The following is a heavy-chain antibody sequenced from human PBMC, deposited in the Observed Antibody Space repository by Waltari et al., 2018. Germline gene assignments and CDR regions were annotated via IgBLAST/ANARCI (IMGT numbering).Heavy chain of an antibody. CDR1: GGSISSTL. D-gene: IGHD3-10*01. CDR2: IDYTGST. V-gene: IGHV4-59*01. Sequence: QVQLQESGPGLVTPSETLSLTCRFSGGSISSTLWSWMRQPPGKGLEWIGNIDYTGSTKYNPSLKSRLTISVDTSKTQFSLTLSSVIAADTAVYYCARFIRGRYFDYWGQGTLVTVSS. CDR3: ARFIRGRYFDY. J-gene: IGHJ4*02.